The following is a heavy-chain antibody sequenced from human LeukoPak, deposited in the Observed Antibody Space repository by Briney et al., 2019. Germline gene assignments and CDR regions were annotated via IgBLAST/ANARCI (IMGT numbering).Heavy chain of an antibody. CDR3: ARGGKTEWLLLHYYFDY. V-gene: IGHV4-39*07. J-gene: IGHJ4*02. Sequence: PSETLSLTCIVSGGSISSSIYYWAWVRQPPGKGLEWIGTVFYNGATQYSPSLRSRVTISIDTSTNQFSLKLTSVTAADTALYYCARGGKTEWLLLHYYFDYWGQGTLVTVSS. D-gene: IGHD5-12*01. CDR2: VFYNGAT. CDR1: GGSISSSIYY.